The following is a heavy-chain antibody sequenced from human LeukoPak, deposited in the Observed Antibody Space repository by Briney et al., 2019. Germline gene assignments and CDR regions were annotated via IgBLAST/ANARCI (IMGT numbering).Heavy chain of an antibody. CDR1: GLSFSGYG. J-gene: IGHJ4*02. D-gene: IGHD1-14*01. V-gene: IGHV3-30*02. CDR2: IRYDGSTK. Sequence: PGGSLRLFCAASGLSFSGYGMHWARQAPGKGLEWVTFIRYDGSTKSYADSVKGRFTIARDNPKNTLYLQMNSLRAEDTAVYFCAKDYNNGFDYWGQGALVTVSS. CDR3: AKDYNNGFDY.